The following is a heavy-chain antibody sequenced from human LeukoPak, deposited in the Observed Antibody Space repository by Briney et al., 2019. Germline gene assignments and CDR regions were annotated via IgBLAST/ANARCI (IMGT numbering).Heavy chain of an antibody. CDR1: GFTFSSYS. CDR3: ARAIVGATRAFDI. Sequence: GGSLRLSCAASGFTFSSYSMNWVRQALGKGLEWVSSISSSSSYIYYADSVKGRFTISRDNAKNSLYLQMNSLRAEDTAVYYCARAIVGATRAFDIWGQGTMVTVSS. D-gene: IGHD1-26*01. J-gene: IGHJ3*02. V-gene: IGHV3-21*01. CDR2: ISSSSSYI.